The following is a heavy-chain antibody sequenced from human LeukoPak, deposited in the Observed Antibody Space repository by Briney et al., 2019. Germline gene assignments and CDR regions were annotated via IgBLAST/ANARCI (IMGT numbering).Heavy chain of an antibody. V-gene: IGHV1-69*05. Sequence: GASVTVSCKASGGTFSSYAIGWVRQAPGQGLEWMGRIIPIFGTANYAQKFQGRVTITTDESTSTAYMELSSLRSEDTAVYYCARGHLGYCTNGVCPGDWGQGTLVTVSS. J-gene: IGHJ4*02. D-gene: IGHD2-8*01. CDR1: GGTFSSYA. CDR3: ARGHLGYCTNGVCPGD. CDR2: IIPIFGTA.